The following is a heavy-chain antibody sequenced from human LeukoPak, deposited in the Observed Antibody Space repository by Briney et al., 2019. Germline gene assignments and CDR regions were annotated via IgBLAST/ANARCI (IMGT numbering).Heavy chain of an antibody. CDR2: VYRSGST. CDR3: AREGISGGFDY. D-gene: IGHD3-10*01. J-gene: IGHJ4*02. CDR1: GGSIGSYY. Sequence: PSETLSLTCIVSGGSIGSYYWSWIRQPPGEGLEWIGYVYRSGSTNYSPSLKSRVAISVDTSKSQFSLKLNSVTAADTAVYYCAREGISGGFDYWGLGTLVTVSS. V-gene: IGHV4-59*01.